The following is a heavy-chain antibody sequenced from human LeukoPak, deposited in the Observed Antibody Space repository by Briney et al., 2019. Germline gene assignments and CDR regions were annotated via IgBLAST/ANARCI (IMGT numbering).Heavy chain of an antibody. V-gene: IGHV3-7*03. CDR2: IRKDGGEK. CDR1: GFPFSNYW. D-gene: IGHD6-19*01. CDR3: ARHTSGQPFDY. J-gene: IGHJ4*02. Sequence: GGSLRLSCAASGFPFSNYWMNWVRQAPGNALEWVAYIRKDGGEKYYVDSVKGRFTIYRDNAKNSLYLQMNSLRAEDTAVYYCARHTSGQPFDYWGQGTLVTVSS.